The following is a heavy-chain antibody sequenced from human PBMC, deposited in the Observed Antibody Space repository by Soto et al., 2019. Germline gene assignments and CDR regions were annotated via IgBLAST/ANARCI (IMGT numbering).Heavy chain of an antibody. CDR3: ARQTPDSKIYFRAGGNICYY. D-gene: IGHD4-4*01. Sequence: KGLEWIGHIYYSGSTNYNPSLKSRVTISVDTSKNPLSLKLSSVTAADTAVYYCARQTPDSKIYFRAGGNICYY. V-gene: IGHV4-59*08. J-gene: IGHJ6*01. CDR2: IYYSGST.